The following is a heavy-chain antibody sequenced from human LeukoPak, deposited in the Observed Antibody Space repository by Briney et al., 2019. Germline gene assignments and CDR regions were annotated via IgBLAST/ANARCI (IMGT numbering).Heavy chain of an antibody. J-gene: IGHJ3*02. V-gene: IGHV4-31*03. CDR2: IYYSGST. D-gene: IGHD3-22*01. Sequence: SQPLSLTCTVSGGSISSGGYYWSWIRQHPGKGLEWIGYIYYSGSTYYNPSLKSRVTISVHTSKNQFSLKLSSVTAADTAVYYCARVRASYYDSSDHPKAFDIWGQGTMVTVSS. CDR1: GGSISSGGYY. CDR3: ARVRASYYDSSDHPKAFDI.